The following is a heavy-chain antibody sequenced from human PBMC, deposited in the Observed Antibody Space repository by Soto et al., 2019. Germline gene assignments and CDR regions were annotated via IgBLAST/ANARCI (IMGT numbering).Heavy chain of an antibody. CDR3: TTEHDYGDENWFDP. D-gene: IGHD4-17*01. J-gene: IGHJ5*02. CDR2: IKSKTDGGTT. CDR1: GFTFSNAW. Sequence: EVQLVESGGGLVKPGGSLRLSCAASGFTFSNAWMSWVRQAPGKGLEWVGRIKSKTDGGTTDYAAPVNGRFTISRDDSKNTLYLQMNSLETEDTAVYYCTTEHDYGDENWFDPWGQGTLVTVSS. V-gene: IGHV3-15*01.